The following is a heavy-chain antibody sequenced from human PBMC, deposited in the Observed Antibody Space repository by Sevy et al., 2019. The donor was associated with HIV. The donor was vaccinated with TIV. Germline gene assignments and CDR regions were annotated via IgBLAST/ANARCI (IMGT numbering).Heavy chain of an antibody. V-gene: IGHV4-31*03. CDR2: VYYSGSA. CDR1: GGSISSGGYY. Sequence: SETLSLTCTVSGGSISSGGYYWSWIRQHPGKGLEWIGYVYYSGSAYYNPSLKRRVTISVDTSKNQFSLKPSSVTAADTAVYYCARDPGGVAGTQTWGQGTLVTVSS. D-gene: IGHD6-19*01. CDR3: ARDPGGVAGTQT. J-gene: IGHJ5*02.